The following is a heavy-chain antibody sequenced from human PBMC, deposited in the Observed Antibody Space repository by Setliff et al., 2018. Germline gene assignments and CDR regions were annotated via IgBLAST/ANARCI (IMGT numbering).Heavy chain of an antibody. J-gene: IGHJ6*03. CDR3: ARDHRDGYNAPYYYYYMDV. CDR1: DVSISGYY. V-gene: IGHV4-4*08. CDR2: IHSSGRS. D-gene: IGHD5-12*01. Sequence: PSETLSLTCTVSDVSISGYYWSWIRQPPGKGLEWIGYIHSSGRSNYNPSLRSRVTISGDTSKNQISLNLSSGTAADTAVYYCARDHRDGYNAPYYYYYMDVWGKGTTVTVSS.